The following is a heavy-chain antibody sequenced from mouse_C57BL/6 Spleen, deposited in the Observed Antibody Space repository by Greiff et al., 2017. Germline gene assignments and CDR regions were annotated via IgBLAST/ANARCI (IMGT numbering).Heavy chain of an antibody. CDR3: ASMVTTGNYYAMDY. V-gene: IGHV1-69*01. CDR1: GYTFTSYW. J-gene: IGHJ4*01. CDR2: IDPSDSYT. D-gene: IGHD2-2*01. Sequence: QVQLQQPGAELVMPGASVKLSCKASGYTFTSYWMHWVKQRPGQGLEWIGEIDPSDSYTNYNQTFKGKSTLTVDKSSSTAYMQLSRRTSEDSAVYYYASMVTTGNYYAMDYWGQGTSVTVSS.